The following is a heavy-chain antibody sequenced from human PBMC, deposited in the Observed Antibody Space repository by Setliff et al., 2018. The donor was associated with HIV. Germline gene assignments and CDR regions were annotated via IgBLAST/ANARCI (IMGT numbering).Heavy chain of an antibody. CDR2: IDWDDDK. CDR3: ARFYSNYAAFDS. V-gene: IGHV2-70*17. CDR1: GFSLSISGMC. D-gene: IGHD4-4*01. J-gene: IGHJ4*02. Sequence: SGPTLVNPTQTLTLTCTFSGFSLSISGMCVGWIRQPPGKALEWLARIDWDDDKFYNTSLKTRLTISKDSSKSQVVLRMTNMDPVDTATYYCARFYSNYAAFDSWGQGTLVTVSS.